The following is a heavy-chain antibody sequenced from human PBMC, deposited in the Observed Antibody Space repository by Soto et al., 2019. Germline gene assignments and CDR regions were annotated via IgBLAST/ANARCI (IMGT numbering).Heavy chain of an antibody. CDR1: GFTFSSYS. V-gene: IGHV3-21*01. J-gene: IGHJ4*02. CDR2: ISSSSSYI. Sequence: LRLSCAASGFTFSSYSMNWVRQAPGKGLEWVSSISSSSSYIYYADSVKGRFTISRDNAKNSLYLQMNSLRAEDTAVYYCARDLAAYDFCSGPDYWGQGTLVTVSS. CDR3: ARDLAAYDFCSGPDY. D-gene: IGHD3-3*01.